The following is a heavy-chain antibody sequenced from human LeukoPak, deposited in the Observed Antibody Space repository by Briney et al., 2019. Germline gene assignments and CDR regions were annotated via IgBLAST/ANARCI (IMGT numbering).Heavy chain of an antibody. D-gene: IGHD1-26*01. CDR1: GYTFTGYY. CDR3: ARDLGIVGATTELCYFDY. CDR2: INPNSGGT. Sequence: ASVKVSCKASGYTFTGYYMHWVRQAPGQGLEWMGRINPNSGGTNYAQKFQGRVTMTRDTSTSTVYMELSSLRSEDTAVYYCARDLGIVGATTELCYFDYWGQGTLVTVSS. V-gene: IGHV1-2*06. J-gene: IGHJ4*02.